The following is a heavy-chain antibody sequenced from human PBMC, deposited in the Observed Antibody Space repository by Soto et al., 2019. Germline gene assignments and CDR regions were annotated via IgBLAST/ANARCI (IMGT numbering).Heavy chain of an antibody. CDR1: GYSFTRYD. CDR2: MNPNSGNT. V-gene: IGHV1-8*01. Sequence: QVQLVQSGADVKKPGTSMKVSCKASGYSFTRYDINWVRQVPGQGLEWMGWMNPNSGNTGYAQKFQGRVTMTRNTSIATAYMELSNLRPDDTALYYGARDEGFFPAFDYWGQGNLVTVSS. CDR3: ARDEGFFPAFDY. J-gene: IGHJ4*02.